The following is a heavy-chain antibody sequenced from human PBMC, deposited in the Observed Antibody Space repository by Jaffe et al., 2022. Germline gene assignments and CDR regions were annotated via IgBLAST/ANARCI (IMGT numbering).Heavy chain of an antibody. CDR2: ISSSGSTI. V-gene: IGHV3-48*03. CDR1: GFTFSSYE. D-gene: IGHD6-19*01. J-gene: IGHJ4*02. CDR3: ARDRASMVAVAVYFDY. Sequence: EVQLVESGGGLVQPGGSLRLSCAASGFTFSSYEMNWVRQAPGKGLEWVSYISSSGSTIYYADSVKGRFTISRDNAKNSLYLQMNSLRAEDTAVYYCARDRASMVAVAVYFDYWGQGTLVTVSS.